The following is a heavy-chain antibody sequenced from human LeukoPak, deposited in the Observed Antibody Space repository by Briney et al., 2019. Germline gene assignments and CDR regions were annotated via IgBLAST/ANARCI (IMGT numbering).Heavy chain of an antibody. V-gene: IGHV1-2*02. CDR2: INPNSGAT. J-gene: IGHJ4*02. Sequence: ASVKVSCKASGYTFTDYFMLWVRQAPGQGLEWMGWINPNSGATNYAQKFQGRVTMTRDTSITTAYMELSGLTSDDTAVYYCARDMGLRLGELSYDYWGQGTLVTVSS. CDR3: ARDMGLRLGELSYDY. CDR1: GYTFTDYF. D-gene: IGHD3-16*02.